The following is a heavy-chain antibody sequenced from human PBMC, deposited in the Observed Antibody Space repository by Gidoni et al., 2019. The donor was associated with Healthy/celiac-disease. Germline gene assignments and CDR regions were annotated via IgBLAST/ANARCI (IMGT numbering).Heavy chain of an antibody. Sequence: EVQLLESGGGLVQPGGSLGLSCAASGFTFSSYAMRWVRQAPGKGLEWVSAISGSGGSTYYADSVKGRFTISRDNSKNTLYLQMNSLRAEDTAVYYCAKDKEALSHPGAFDIWGQGTMVTVSS. V-gene: IGHV3-23*01. J-gene: IGHJ3*02. CDR1: GFTFSSYA. CDR2: ISGSGGST. CDR3: AKDKEALSHPGAFDI.